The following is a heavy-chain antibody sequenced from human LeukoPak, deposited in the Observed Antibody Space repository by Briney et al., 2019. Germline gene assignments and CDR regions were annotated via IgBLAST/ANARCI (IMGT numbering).Heavy chain of an antibody. V-gene: IGHV3-30-3*01. J-gene: IGHJ2*01. Sequence: PGRSLRLSCAASGFTFSSYAMHWVRQAPGKGLEWVAVISYDGSNKNYADSVKGRFTISRDNSKNTLYLQMNSLKAEDTAVYYCARDPNWGSRVNYWYFDLWGRGTLVTVSS. CDR2: ISYDGSNK. D-gene: IGHD7-27*01. CDR3: ARDPNWGSRVNYWYFDL. CDR1: GFTFSSYA.